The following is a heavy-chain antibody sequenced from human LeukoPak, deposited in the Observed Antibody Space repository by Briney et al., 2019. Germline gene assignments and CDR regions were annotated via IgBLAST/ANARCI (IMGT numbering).Heavy chain of an antibody. D-gene: IGHD2-2*01. V-gene: IGHV4-39*01. CDR3: ARQNPIVVVPAARSIGAFDI. CDR1: GGSISSSSYY. CDR2: IYYSGST. J-gene: IGHJ3*02. Sequence: SETLSLTCTASGGSISSSSYYWGWIRQPPGKGLEWIGSIYYSGSTYYNPSLKSRVTISVDTSKNQFSLKLSSVTAADTAVYYCARQNPIVVVPAARSIGAFDIWGQGTMVTVSS.